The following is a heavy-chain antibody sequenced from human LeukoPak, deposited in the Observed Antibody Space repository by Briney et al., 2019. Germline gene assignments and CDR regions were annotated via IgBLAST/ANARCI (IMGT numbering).Heavy chain of an antibody. J-gene: IGHJ6*02. CDR2: ISTNGDTT. V-gene: IGHV3-64*02. D-gene: IGHD2-15*01. Sequence: GGSLRHSCAASGFTFTAHAMQWVRQAPGKGLEYVSTISTNGDTTYYADSVKGRFTISRDNSKNTLYLQMGSLRAEDMAVYYCVRGRGVSSYDAMDVWGRGTTVTVSS. CDR1: GFTFTAHA. CDR3: VRGRGVSSYDAMDV.